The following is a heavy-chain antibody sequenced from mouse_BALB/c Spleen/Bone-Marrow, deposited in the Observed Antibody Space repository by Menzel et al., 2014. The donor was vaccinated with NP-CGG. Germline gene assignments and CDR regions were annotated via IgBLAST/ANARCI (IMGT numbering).Heavy chain of an antibody. Sequence: QVQLKDSGAELVRPGASVKLSCKASGYTFTSYWINWVKQRPGQGLEWIGNIYPSDSYTNYNQKFKDKATLTVDKSSSTAYMQLSSPTSEDSAVYYCTREGYYGSSYVDYWGQGPTLTVSS. CDR1: GYTFTSYW. D-gene: IGHD1-1*01. CDR3: TREGYYGSSYVDY. V-gene: IGHV1-69*02. CDR2: IYPSDSYT. J-gene: IGHJ2*01.